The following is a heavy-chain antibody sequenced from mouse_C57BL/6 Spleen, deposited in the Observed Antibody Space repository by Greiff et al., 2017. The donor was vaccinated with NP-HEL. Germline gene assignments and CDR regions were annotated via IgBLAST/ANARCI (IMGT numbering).Heavy chain of an antibody. J-gene: IGHJ2*01. D-gene: IGHD1-1*01. V-gene: IGHV5-6*01. CDR3: ARHTYGTYFDY. Sequence: EVQVVESGGDLVKPGGSLKLSCAASGFTFSSYGMSWVRQTPDKRLEWVATISSGGSYTYYPDSVKGRFTISRDNAKNTLYLQMSSLKSEDTAMYYCARHTYGTYFDYWGQGTTLTVSS. CDR1: GFTFSSYG. CDR2: ISSGGSYT.